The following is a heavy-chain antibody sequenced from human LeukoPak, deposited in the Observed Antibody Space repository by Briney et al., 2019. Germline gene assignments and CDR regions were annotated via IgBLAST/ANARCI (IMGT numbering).Heavy chain of an antibody. CDR1: GFIFSSYS. V-gene: IGHV3-48*04. J-gene: IGHJ6*03. CDR3: AREHSGYDFPGRDYYYMDV. CDR2: ISSSSGTI. Sequence: GGSLRLSCVGSGFIFSSYSMNWVRQAPGRGLEWISYISSSSGTIYYADSVKGRFTISRDNARNSLYLQMNSLRAEDTAVYYCAREHSGYDFPGRDYYYMDVWGKGTTVTVSS. D-gene: IGHD5-12*01.